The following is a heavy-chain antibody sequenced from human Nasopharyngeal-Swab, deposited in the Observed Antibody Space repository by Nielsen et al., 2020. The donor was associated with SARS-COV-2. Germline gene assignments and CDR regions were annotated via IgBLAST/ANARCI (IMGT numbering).Heavy chain of an antibody. D-gene: IGHD5-12*01. J-gene: IGHJ4*02. Sequence: WARQAPGRGREWMGGIVTARGVPNYAQQFRGRVTISADRSTTTSYLELSSLRSEDTAVYYCAREGEYGAYDAPDYWGQGTLVTVSS. CDR2: IVTARGVP. CDR3: AREGEYGAYDAPDY. V-gene: IGHV1-69*10.